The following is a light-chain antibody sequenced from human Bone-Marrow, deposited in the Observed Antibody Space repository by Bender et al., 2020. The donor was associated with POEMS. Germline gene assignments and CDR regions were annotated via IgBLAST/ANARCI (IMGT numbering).Light chain of an antibody. V-gene: IGLV1-47*01. CDR1: SSNVGNNY. Sequence: QSVVSQPPSVSATPGQRVTISCSGSSSNVGNNYVCWYQQLPGTAPKLLIYKTFQRPSGVPDRFSGSKSGNTASLTISGLQADDEADYYCSSYANDTLKFGGGTKLTVL. J-gene: IGLJ3*02. CDR3: SSYANDTLK. CDR2: KTF.